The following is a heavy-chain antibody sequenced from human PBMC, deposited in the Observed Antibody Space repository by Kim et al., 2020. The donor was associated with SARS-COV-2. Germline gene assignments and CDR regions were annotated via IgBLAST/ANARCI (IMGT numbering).Heavy chain of an antibody. V-gene: IGHV3-30-3*01. CDR1: GFKFTDYS. CDR3: EGGPCEF. CDR2: IPYNRDNT. Sequence: GGSLRLSCAASGFKFTDYSINWVRQAPGKGLEWIADIPYNRDNTDSVDAGITIFRVAATNSVNLQIIHLNSQDTEGTFLECDEGGPCEFWGQRKMVTVS. D-gene: IGHD3-3*01. J-gene: IGHJ3*01.